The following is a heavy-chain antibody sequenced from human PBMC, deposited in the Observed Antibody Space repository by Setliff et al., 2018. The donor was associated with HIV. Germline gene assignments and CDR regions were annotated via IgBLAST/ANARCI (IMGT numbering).Heavy chain of an antibody. J-gene: IGHJ4*02. Sequence: TGGSLRLSCEASGFRVTDTYMAWVRQAPGKGLKWVTLIYKAGKTYYADFVKGRFTIARDDTKNTVSLQMTNLEPGDTAMYYCAKGGYGGAYYVAGYWGQGNKVTVSS. CDR2: IYKAGKT. V-gene: IGHV3-66*01. D-gene: IGHD5-18*01. CDR1: GFRVTDTY. CDR3: AKGGYGGAYYVAGY.